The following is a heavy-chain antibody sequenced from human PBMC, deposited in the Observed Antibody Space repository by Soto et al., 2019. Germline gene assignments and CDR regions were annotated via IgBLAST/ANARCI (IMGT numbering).Heavy chain of an antibody. CDR2: INGDGAGT. CDR3: AARNVEY. V-gene: IGHV3-23*01. J-gene: IGHJ4*02. CDR1: GFTFSTYG. Sequence: EVQILESGGGLVQPGGSLRLSCAASGFTFSTYGLTWVRQAPGKGLEWVSLINGDGAGTYYADSVKGRFTISRDNSKNTLCLQMNRLTAEDTAVYYCAARNVEYWGQGTLVTVSS.